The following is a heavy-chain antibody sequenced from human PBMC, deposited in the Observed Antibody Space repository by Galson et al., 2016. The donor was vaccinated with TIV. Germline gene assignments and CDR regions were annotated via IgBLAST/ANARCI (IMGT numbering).Heavy chain of an antibody. D-gene: IGHD3-22*01. CDR2: ISYDGTNK. J-gene: IGHJ6*01. CDR1: GFTFSSYA. Sequence: SLRLSCAASGFTFSSYAMNWVRQAPGKGLEWVAVISYDGTNKYYAGSVKGRFTISRDNSKNTLFLQMNSLRAEDTAVYYCARDLSRSVALYDSSVYGMAVWGQGTTVTVSS. CDR3: ARDLSRSVALYDSSVYGMAV. V-gene: IGHV3-30*04.